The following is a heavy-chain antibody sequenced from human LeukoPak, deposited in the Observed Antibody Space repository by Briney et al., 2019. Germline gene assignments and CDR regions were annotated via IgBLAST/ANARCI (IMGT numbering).Heavy chain of an antibody. CDR2: INHSGST. D-gene: IGHD3-16*01. V-gene: IGHV4-34*01. CDR1: GGTFSGYY. CDR3: ARTRGMSY. J-gene: IGHJ4*02. Sequence: KPSETLSLTCAVYGGTFSGYYWSWIRQPPGKGPEWIGEINHSGSTNYNPSLKSRVTISVDTSKNQFSLKLRSVTAADTAVYYCARTRGMSYWGQGTLVTVSS.